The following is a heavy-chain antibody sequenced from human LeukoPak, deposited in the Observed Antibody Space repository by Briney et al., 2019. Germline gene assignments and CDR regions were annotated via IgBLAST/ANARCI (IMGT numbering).Heavy chain of an antibody. V-gene: IGHV4-38-2*02. CDR3: SRHEHKAVAGDT. Sequence: SETLSLTCTVSGYSISSGYYWDWIRQPPGKGLEWIGSIYHSGSTYYNPSLKSRVTISIDTSKNQFSLNLNSVTAADTSVYYCSRHEHKAVAGDTWGQGILVTVSS. D-gene: IGHD6-19*01. J-gene: IGHJ5*02. CDR1: GYSISSGYY. CDR2: IYHSGST.